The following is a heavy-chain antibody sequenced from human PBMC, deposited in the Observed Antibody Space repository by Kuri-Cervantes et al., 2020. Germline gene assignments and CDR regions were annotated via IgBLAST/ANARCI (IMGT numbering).Heavy chain of an antibody. D-gene: IGHD4-17*01. V-gene: IGHV1-58*01. CDR1: GYTFTSSA. Sequence: SVKVSCKASGYTFTSSAVQWVRQARGQRLEWIGWIVVGSGNTNYAQKFQERVTITRDMSTSTAYMELSSLRSEDTAVYYCASPPYGDYEVGAFDIWGQGTMVTVSS. J-gene: IGHJ3*02. CDR2: IVVGSGNT. CDR3: ASPPYGDYEVGAFDI.